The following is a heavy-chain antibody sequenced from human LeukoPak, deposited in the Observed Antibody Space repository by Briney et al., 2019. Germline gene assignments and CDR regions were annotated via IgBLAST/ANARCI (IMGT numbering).Heavy chain of an antibody. V-gene: IGHV3-23*01. CDR2: ISGSGGST. CDR1: GFTFSSYA. J-gene: IGHJ4*02. Sequence: GGSLRLSCAASGFTFSSYAMSWVRQAPGKGLEWVSAISGSGGSTYYADSVKGRFTISRDNSRKTVYLQMNSLRAEDTAVYYCAKGLYSSTWYGENWGQGTLVTVSA. CDR3: AKGLYSSTWYGEN. D-gene: IGHD6-13*01.